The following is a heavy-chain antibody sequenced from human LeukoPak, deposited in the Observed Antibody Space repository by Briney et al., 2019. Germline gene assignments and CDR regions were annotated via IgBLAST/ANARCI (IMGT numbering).Heavy chain of an antibody. CDR1: VLPIGDFA. J-gene: IGHJ4*02. CDR2: ISGDGVST. CDR3: GRESGKFDY. Sequence: GGSLRLSCVASVLPIGDFAMHRVRQAPGQGLEWVSLISGDGVSTFFTDSVKGRFSISRDNSKNSLFLEMSSLRTEDTAMYYCGRESGKFDYWGQGTLVAVSS. V-gene: IGHV3-43*02.